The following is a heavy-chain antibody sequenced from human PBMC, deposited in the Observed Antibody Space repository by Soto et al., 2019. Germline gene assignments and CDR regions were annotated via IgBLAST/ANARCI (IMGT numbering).Heavy chain of an antibody. Sequence: SETLSLTCTVSGGSISSYYVSWIRQSAGKGLEWIGRIDTSGTTNYNPSLKSRVTMSVDASKNHFSLNLSSVTAADTAVYYCARGPRGYVYYHGMDVWGQGTTVTVSS. CDR3: ARGPRGYVYYHGMDV. J-gene: IGHJ6*02. CDR1: GGSISSYY. D-gene: IGHD3-10*01. CDR2: IDTSGTT. V-gene: IGHV4-4*07.